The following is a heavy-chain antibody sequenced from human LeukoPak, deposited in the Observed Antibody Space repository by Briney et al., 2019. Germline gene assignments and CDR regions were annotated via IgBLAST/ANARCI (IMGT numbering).Heavy chain of an antibody. CDR2: INHSGST. CDR3: ARLIGFSGYYYGSGSLNWFDP. J-gene: IGHJ5*02. Sequence: PPETLSLTCAVYGGSFSGYYWSWIRQPPGKGLEWIGEINHSGSTNYNPSLKSRVTISVDTSKNQFSLRLSSVTAADTAVYYCARLIGFSGYYYGSGSLNWFDPWGQGTLVTVSS. D-gene: IGHD3-10*01. V-gene: IGHV4-34*01. CDR1: GGSFSGYY.